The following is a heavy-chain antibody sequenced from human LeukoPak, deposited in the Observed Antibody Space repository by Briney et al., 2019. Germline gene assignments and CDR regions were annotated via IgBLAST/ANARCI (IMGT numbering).Heavy chain of an antibody. J-gene: IGHJ4*02. D-gene: IGHD6-19*01. CDR3: ARASSGWFGLFDY. CDR2: IYYSGST. Sequence: PSETLSLTCTVSGGSISSYYWSWIRQPPGKGLEWIGYIYYSGSTNYNPSLKSRVTMSVDTSRNQFSLKLNSVTTADTALYYCARASSGWFGLFDYWGQGILVTVSS. V-gene: IGHV4-59*01. CDR1: GGSISSYY.